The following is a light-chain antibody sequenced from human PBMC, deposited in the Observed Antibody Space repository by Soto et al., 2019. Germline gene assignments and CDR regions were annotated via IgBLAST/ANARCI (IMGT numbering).Light chain of an antibody. V-gene: IGLV2-14*01. CDR2: EVS. CDR3: GSYTRRSTPHG. Sequence: QSALTQPASVSGSPGQSITISCTGTSSDVGGYNYVSWYQQHPGKAPKLMIYEVSNRPSGVSNRFSGSTSGNTASLTISGLPAEEEADYYCGSYTRRSTPHGFGTGTKVTVL. CDR1: SSDVGGYNY. J-gene: IGLJ1*01.